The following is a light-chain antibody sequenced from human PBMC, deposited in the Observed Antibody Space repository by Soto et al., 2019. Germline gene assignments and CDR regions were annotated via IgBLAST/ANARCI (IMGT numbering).Light chain of an antibody. J-gene: IGKJ1*01. CDR3: QQYNNWPLT. Sequence: EIVLTQSPATLSVSPGDRATLSCRASQSVSSNLAWYQQKPGQAPRLLIYGASTRATGIPARFSGSGSGTEFTLTISSLQSEDFAVYYCQQYNNWPLTFDQGTKVEIK. CDR2: GAS. V-gene: IGKV3-15*01. CDR1: QSVSSN.